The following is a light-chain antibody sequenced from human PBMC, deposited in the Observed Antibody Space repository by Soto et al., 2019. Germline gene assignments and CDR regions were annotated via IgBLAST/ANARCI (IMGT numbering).Light chain of an antibody. CDR2: TAS. V-gene: IGKV1-6*01. CDR3: LQDYSYPRT. J-gene: IGKJ1*01. Sequence: AIQMTQSPSSLSASVGDRVTITCRASQGIRNDLGWYQQKPGKAPKLLIYTASSLQSGDPSRFSGSGSGTDFTLTFSSLQPEDFATYYCLQDYSYPRTFGQGTKVEIK. CDR1: QGIRND.